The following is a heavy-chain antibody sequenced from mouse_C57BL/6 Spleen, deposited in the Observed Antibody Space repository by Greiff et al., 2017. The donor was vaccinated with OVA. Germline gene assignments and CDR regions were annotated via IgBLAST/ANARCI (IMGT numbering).Heavy chain of an antibody. D-gene: IGHD1-1*01. CDR2: IDPSDSYP. V-gene: IGHV1-50*01. CDR1: GYTFTSYW. CDR3: ARRGITTEGGYFDV. Sequence: QVQLQQSGAELVKPGASVKLSCKASGYTFTSYWMQWVKQRPGQGLEWIGEIDPSDSYPNYNQKFKGKATLTVDTSSSTAYMQLSSLTSEDSAVYYCARRGITTEGGYFDVWGTGTTVTVSS. J-gene: IGHJ1*03.